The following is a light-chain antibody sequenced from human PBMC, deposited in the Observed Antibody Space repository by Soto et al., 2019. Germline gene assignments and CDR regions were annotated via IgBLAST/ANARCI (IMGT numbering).Light chain of an antibody. CDR3: QHYNSYPWT. Sequence: DIQMTQSASALAESIGEGVTVTCLARQTVNNWLAWYLQKPGKAPNLLIYHASNLETGVPSRFSGSAFGTEFTLTISSLQPDDFATYYCQHYNSYPWTFGQGTKVDIK. CDR2: HAS. CDR1: QTVNNW. V-gene: IGKV1-5*01. J-gene: IGKJ1*01.